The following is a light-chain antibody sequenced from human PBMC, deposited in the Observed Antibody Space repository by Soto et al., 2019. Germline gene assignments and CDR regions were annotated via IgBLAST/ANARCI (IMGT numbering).Light chain of an antibody. Sequence: EIVMTQSPATLSVSPGERATLSCRASQSVTSSYLAWYQQKPGQAPRLLIYGASSRATGIPDRFSGSGSGTDFTLTISRLEPEDSAVYYCQQYSISPTWTFGQGTKVHIK. CDR3: QQYSISPTWT. CDR2: GAS. V-gene: IGKV3-20*01. J-gene: IGKJ1*01. CDR1: QSVTSSY.